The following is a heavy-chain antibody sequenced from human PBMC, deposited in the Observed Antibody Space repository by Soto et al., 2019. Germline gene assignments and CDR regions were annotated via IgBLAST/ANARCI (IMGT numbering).Heavy chain of an antibody. J-gene: IGHJ5*02. CDR3: ARGYCSGGSCYSSNWFDP. D-gene: IGHD2-15*01. CDR1: GGTFSSYA. Sequence: ASVKVSCKASGGTFSSYAISWVRQAPGQGLEWMGGIIPIFGTANYAQKFQGRVTITADESTSTAYMELSSLRSEDTAVYYCARGYCSGGSCYSSNWFDPWGQGTLVTAPQ. CDR2: IIPIFGTA. V-gene: IGHV1-69*13.